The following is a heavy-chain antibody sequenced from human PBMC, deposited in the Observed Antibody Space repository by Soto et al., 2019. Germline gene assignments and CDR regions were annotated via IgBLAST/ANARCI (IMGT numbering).Heavy chain of an antibody. CDR1: GGTFSSYT. Sequence: SVKVSCKASGGTFSSYTISWVRQAPGQGLEWMGRIIPILGIANYAQKFQGRVTISVDTSTNQFSLKLSSVTAADTAVYYSARLRPTGMSFSMSSYYFDYWGQGTPVTVSS. D-gene: IGHD2-21*02. V-gene: IGHV1-69*02. CDR2: IIPILGIA. CDR3: ARLRPTGMSFSMSSYYFDY. J-gene: IGHJ4*02.